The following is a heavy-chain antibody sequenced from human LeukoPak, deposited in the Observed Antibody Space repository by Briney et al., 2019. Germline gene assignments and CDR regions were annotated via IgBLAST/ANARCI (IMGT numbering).Heavy chain of an antibody. D-gene: IGHD3-22*01. CDR2: IYYSGST. J-gene: IGHJ4*02. V-gene: IGHV4-39*07. Sequence: SETLSLTCTVSGGSISSSSYYWGWIRQPPGKGLEGIGSIYYSGSTYYNPSLKSRVTISVHTSKNQFSLKLSSVTAADTAVYYCARLYDSSGYYYPFDYWGQGTLVTVSS. CDR3: ARLYDSSGYYYPFDY. CDR1: GGSISSSSYY.